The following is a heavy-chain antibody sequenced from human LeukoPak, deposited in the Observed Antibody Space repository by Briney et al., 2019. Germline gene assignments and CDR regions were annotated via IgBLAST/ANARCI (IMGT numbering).Heavy chain of an antibody. Sequence: ASVTVSCKASGYTFTSYGISWVRQAPGQGLEWMGWISAYNGNTNYAQKLQGRVTMTTDTSTSTAYMELSSLRSEDTAMYYCARDGCSSTRCSAGGNWFDPWGQGTLVTVSS. V-gene: IGHV1-18*01. CDR2: ISAYNGNT. CDR3: ARDGCSSTRCSAGGNWFDP. CDR1: GYTFTSYG. J-gene: IGHJ5*02. D-gene: IGHD2-2*01.